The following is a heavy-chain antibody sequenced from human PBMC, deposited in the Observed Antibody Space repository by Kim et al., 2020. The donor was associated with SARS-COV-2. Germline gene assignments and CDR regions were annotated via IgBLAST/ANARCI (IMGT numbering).Heavy chain of an antibody. CDR3: ARDLYPIAVAGTNYYYYYGMDV. V-gene: IGHV3-11*04. CDR2: ISSSGSTI. J-gene: IGHJ6*02. Sequence: GGSLRLSCAASGFTFSDYYMSWIRQAPGKGLEWVSYISSSGSTIDYADSVKGRLTISRDNARNSLYLQMNSLRAEDTAVTYCARDLYPIAVAGTNYYYYYGMDVWGQGTTVTVSS. CDR1: GFTFSDYY. D-gene: IGHD6-19*01.